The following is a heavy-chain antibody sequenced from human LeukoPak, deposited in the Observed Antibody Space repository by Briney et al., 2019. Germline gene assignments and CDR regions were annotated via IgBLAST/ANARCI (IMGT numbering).Heavy chain of an antibody. V-gene: IGHV5-51*01. CDR1: GYSFTNYW. CDR2: IYPGDPDT. J-gene: IGHJ4*02. D-gene: IGHD6-6*01. CDR3: ARRSTIAARFFDS. Sequence: GESLKVSCKGSGYSFTNYWIAWVRQMPGKGLEWMGIIYPGDPDTIYSPSFRGQVTISVDRSFNAAYMQWSSLKASDTAMYYCARRSTIAARFFDSWGQGTLVTVSS.